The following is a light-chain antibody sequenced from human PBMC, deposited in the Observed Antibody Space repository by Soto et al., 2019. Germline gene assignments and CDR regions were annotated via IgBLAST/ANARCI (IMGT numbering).Light chain of an antibody. J-gene: IGLJ1*01. CDR1: SSDVGGYNY. CDR3: SSYTSSGTL. CDR2: EVS. Sequence: QSALTQPASVSGSPGQSITISCTGTSSDVGGYNYVSWYQQNPGKAPKLMIYEVSNRPSGVSSRFSGSKSGNTASLTISGLQAEDEADYYCSSYTSSGTLFGTGTKLTVL. V-gene: IGLV2-14*01.